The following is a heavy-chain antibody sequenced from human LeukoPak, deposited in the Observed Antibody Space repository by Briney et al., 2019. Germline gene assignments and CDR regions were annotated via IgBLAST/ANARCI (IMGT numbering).Heavy chain of an antibody. CDR3: ARRGYYDSSGYDY. J-gene: IGHJ4*02. CDR2: ISSSSSYI. CDR1: GFTFSSYS. V-gene: IGHV3-21*01. Sequence: GGSLRLSCAASGFTFSSYSMNWVRQAPGKGLEWVSSISSSSSYIYYADSVKGRFTISRDNAKKSVYLQINSLRAEDTAIYYCARRGYYDSSGYDYWGQGTLVTVSS. D-gene: IGHD3-22*01.